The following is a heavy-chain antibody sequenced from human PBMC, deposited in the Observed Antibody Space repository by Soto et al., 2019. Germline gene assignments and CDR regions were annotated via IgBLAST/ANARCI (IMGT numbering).Heavy chain of an antibody. Sequence: QVQLQESGPGLVKPSGTLSLTCAVSGGSISSSNWWSWVRQPPGKGLEWIGEIYHSGSTNYNPSLMCRVTISVDKSMNQFALKLISVAAADTAVYYCARVAVAGTRVDYWGQGTMVTVSS. CDR3: ARVAVAGTRVDY. V-gene: IGHV4-4*02. CDR2: IYHSGST. J-gene: IGHJ4*02. D-gene: IGHD6-19*01. CDR1: GGSISSSNW.